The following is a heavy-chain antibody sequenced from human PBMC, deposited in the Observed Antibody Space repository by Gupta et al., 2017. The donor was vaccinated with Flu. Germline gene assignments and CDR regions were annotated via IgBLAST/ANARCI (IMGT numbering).Heavy chain of an antibody. CDR3: AGRSYYGSGSYETPYYGMDV. D-gene: IGHD3-10*01. J-gene: IGHJ6*02. Sequence: QVQLQESGPGLVKPSQTLSLTCTVSGGSISSGSYYWSWIRQPAGKGLEWIGRIYTSGSTNYNPSLKSRVTISVDTSKNQFSLKLSSVTAADTAVYYCAGRSYYGSGSYETPYYGMDVWGQGTTVTVSS. CDR2: IYTSGST. V-gene: IGHV4-61*02. CDR1: GGSISSGSYY.